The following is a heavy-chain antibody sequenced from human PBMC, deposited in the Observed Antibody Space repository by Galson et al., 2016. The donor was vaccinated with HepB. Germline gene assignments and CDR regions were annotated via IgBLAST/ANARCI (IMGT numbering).Heavy chain of an antibody. J-gene: IGHJ5*02. CDR3: ARGGYDFWSGYAPSTNWFDP. V-gene: IGHV3-21*01. CDR2: ISSSSTYI. Sequence: SLRLSCAASGFTFSTYSMNWVRQAPGKGLEWVSSISSSSTYIYYADSVKGRFTISRDNAKNSLYLQMNSLRAEDTAVYYCARGGYDFWSGYAPSTNWFDPWGQGTPVTVSS. CDR1: GFTFSTYS. D-gene: IGHD3-3*01.